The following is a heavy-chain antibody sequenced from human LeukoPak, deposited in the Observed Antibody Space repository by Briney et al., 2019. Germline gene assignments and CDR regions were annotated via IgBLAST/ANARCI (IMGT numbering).Heavy chain of an antibody. V-gene: IGHV1-24*01. Sequence: ASVKVSCKVSGYTLTELSMHWVRQAPGKGLEWMGGFDPEDGETIYAQKFQGRVTMTEDTSTDTAYMELSSLRSEDTAVYYCARNFGSGSYYTHFDYWGQGTLVTVSS. CDR2: FDPEDGET. CDR3: ARNFGSGSYYTHFDY. J-gene: IGHJ4*02. D-gene: IGHD3-10*01. CDR1: GYTLTELS.